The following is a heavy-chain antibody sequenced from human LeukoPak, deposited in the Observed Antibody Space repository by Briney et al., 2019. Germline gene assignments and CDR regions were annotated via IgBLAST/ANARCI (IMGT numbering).Heavy chain of an antibody. CDR2: IYTWENT. V-gene: IGHV4-4*07. Sequence: KPSETLSLTCTGSGGSISSDYGSWIRQPAGEGLEWIGPIYTWENTNSNTSLKSRVTMSVDTTEKHFSLKLSSVTAADTAVYYWASVPAAIPYYYMDVWGKGTTVIASS. CDR3: ASVPAAIPYYYMDV. D-gene: IGHD2-2*01. J-gene: IGHJ6*03. CDR1: GGSISSDY.